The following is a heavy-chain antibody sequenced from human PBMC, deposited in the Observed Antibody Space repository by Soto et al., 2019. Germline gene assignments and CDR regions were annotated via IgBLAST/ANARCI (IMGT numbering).Heavy chain of an antibody. J-gene: IGHJ4*02. D-gene: IGHD3-22*01. CDR2: INPSGGST. Sequence: ASVKVSCKASGYTFTSYYMHWVRQAPGQGLEWMGIINPSGGSTSYAQKFQGRVTMTRDMPTSTVYMELSSLRSEDTAVYYCAREAPPGEYYYDSSGYYSLGIWGQGTLVTVSS. V-gene: IGHV1-46*01. CDR1: GYTFTSYY. CDR3: AREAPPGEYYYDSSGYYSLGI.